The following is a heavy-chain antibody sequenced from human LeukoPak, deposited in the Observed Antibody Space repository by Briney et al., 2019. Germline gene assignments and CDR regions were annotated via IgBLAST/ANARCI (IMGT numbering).Heavy chain of an antibody. J-gene: IGHJ4*02. CDR2: ISGSGGST. CDR3: AKDRENSSGRYGGFDY. Sequence: TGASLRLSCAASGFTFSSYAMSWVRQAPGKGLEWVSAISGSGGSTYYADSVKGRFTISRDNSKNTLYLQMNSLRAEDTAVYYCAKDRENSSGRYGGFDYWGQGTLVTVSS. D-gene: IGHD6-19*01. CDR1: GFTFSSYA. V-gene: IGHV3-23*01.